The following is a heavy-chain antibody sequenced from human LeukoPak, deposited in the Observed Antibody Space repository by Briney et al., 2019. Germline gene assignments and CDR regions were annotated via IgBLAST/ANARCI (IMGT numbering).Heavy chain of an antibody. CDR1: GFTFTKYW. D-gene: IGHD6-13*01. V-gene: IGHV3-7*01. CDR3: ASAPGSSSWYVSYFDY. CDR2: IKQDGSDK. Sequence: GGSLRLSCAASGFTFTKYWMTWVRQAPGKGLEWVGNIKQDGSDKNYMDSVKGRFTISRDNTKNSVYLQMSSLRAEDTAVYYCASAPGSSSWYVSYFDYWGQGTLVTVSS. J-gene: IGHJ4*02.